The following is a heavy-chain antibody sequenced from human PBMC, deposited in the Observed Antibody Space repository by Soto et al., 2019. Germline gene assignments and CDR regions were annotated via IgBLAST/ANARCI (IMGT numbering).Heavy chain of an antibody. V-gene: IGHV4-4*01. Sequence: SETLSLTSAVSGDSIISNTWWACVGQPPGKGLEWIGEIYHSGTTNYSPPLQSRLTISLDKSTNQFSLGLRSVTAADTAVYCCASQRLLVVRGKNYGRDVWGQGTTVSVA. CDR2: IYHSGTT. CDR3: ASQRLLVVRGKNYGRDV. D-gene: IGHD3-10*01. J-gene: IGHJ6*02. CDR1: GDSIISNTW.